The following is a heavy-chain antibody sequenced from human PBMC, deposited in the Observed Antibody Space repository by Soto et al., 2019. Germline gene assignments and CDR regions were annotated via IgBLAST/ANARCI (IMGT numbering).Heavy chain of an antibody. CDR3: ARDRALVVVAATVGRQYYYYYYGMDV. Sequence: ASVKVSFKASGGTFSSYAISWVRQAPGQGLEWMGGIIPIFGTANYAQKFQGRVTITADESTSTAYMELSSLRSEDTAVYYCARDRALVVVAATVGRQYYYYYYGMDVWGQGTTVTVSS. CDR1: GGTFSSYA. V-gene: IGHV1-69*13. D-gene: IGHD2-15*01. CDR2: IIPIFGTA. J-gene: IGHJ6*02.